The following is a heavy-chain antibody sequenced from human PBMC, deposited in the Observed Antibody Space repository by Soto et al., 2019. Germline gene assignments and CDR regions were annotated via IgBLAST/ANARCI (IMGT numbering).Heavy chain of an antibody. CDR3: AREENYYESSGYAGRYFDY. J-gene: IGHJ4*02. Sequence: PGRSLRLSSEDAGLTSSSDEMSWVRQAPGKVLECIAYISSSGSTTDHADSVKGRFTVSRDNAKNSLYLEMNSLRVEDSGIYYCAREENYYESSGYAGRYFDYWGQGALVTVSS. CDR1: GLTSSSDE. D-gene: IGHD3-22*01. CDR2: ISSSGSTT. V-gene: IGHV3-48*03.